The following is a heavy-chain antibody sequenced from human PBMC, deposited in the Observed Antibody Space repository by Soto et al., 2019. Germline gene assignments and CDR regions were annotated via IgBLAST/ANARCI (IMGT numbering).Heavy chain of an antibody. CDR2: ISAHNGNT. CDR1: GYNFSSHG. V-gene: IGHV1-18*01. J-gene: IGHJ6*04. Sequence: QAQLVQSGAEVKKPGASVKVSCKASGYNFSSHGISWVRQAPGQGLEWMGRISAHNGNTDYEQRLPGRVTMTTDTSTRTVYMELRSLRSDNAAVYYCARFYILGAVSSYGMDVWGKGTTVTVSS. CDR3: ARFYILGAVSSYGMDV. D-gene: IGHD1-26*01.